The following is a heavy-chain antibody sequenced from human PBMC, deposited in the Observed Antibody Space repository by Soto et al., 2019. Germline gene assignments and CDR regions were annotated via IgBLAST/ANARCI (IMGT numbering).Heavy chain of an antibody. V-gene: IGHV3-74*01. CDR2: INSDGSST. CDR1: GVTFSSYW. J-gene: IGHJ4*02. CDR3: AREPIPYYNWKQAPLDY. Sequence: PGGSLRLSCAASGVTFSSYWMHWVRQAPGKGLVWVSRINSDGSSTSYADSVKGRFTISRDNAKNTLYLQMNSLRAEDTAVYYCAREPIPYYNWKQAPLDYWGQGTLVTVSS. D-gene: IGHD1-20*01.